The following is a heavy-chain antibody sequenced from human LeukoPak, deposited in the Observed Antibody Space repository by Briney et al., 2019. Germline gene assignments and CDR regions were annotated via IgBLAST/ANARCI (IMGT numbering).Heavy chain of an antibody. V-gene: IGHV4-39*07. CDR3: ASVRGYSSGWYASGFDP. Sequence: PSETLSLTCTVSGGSISSSSYYWGWIRQPPGKGLEWIGSLHHSGSTYYNPSLKSRVTISLDTSKNQFSLKLTSVTAADTAVYYCASVRGYSSGWYASGFDPWGQGTLVTVSS. D-gene: IGHD6-19*01. CDR1: GGSISSSSYY. CDR2: LHHSGST. J-gene: IGHJ5*02.